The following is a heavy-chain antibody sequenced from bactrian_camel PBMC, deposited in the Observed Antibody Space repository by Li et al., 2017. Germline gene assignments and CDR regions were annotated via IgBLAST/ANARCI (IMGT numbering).Heavy chain of an antibody. CDR3: AARGPYCYTKLSVRDFTY. V-gene: IGHV3S6*01. CDR2: VYSDSSNA. J-gene: IGHJ6*01. D-gene: IGHD2*01. CDR1: AYTPANVR. Sequence: HVQLVESGGGSVQAGGPLRLSCAFDAYTPANVRMAWFRQAPGKGLEWVSGVYSDSSNAYYADSVKGRFTISQDNAKNTVYLQMNSLKPEDTAMYYCAARGPYCYTKLSVRDFTYWGQGTQVTVS.